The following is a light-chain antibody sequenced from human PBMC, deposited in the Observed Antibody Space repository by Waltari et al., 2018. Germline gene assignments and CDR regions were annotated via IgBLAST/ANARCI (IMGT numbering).Light chain of an antibody. V-gene: IGLV1-44*01. J-gene: IGLJ3*02. CDR2: ANN. CDR3: AAWDDSLNGPV. Sequence: QSVLTQPPSASGTPGQRVTISCSGSSSNIGGSDVNWYQQVSGTAPKLLIYANNQRPSGVPDRFSGSKSGTSASLAISGLQSEDEADYYCAAWDDSLNGPVFGGGTKLTVL. CDR1: SSNIGGSD.